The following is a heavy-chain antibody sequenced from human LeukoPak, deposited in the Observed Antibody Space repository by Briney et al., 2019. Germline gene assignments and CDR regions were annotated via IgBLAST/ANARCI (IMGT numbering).Heavy chain of an antibody. CDR2: ISYSGST. CDR3: ARGGSGYALNWFDP. CDR1: GGSIGSYY. V-gene: IGHV4-59*01. J-gene: IGHJ5*02. Sequence: MPSETLSLTCTVSGGSIGSYYWGWIRQPPGKGLEWIGHISYSGSTNYNPSLKSRVTISVDTSKNQFSLKLSSVTAADTAVYYCARGGSGYALNWFDPWGQGTLVTVSS. D-gene: IGHD5-12*01.